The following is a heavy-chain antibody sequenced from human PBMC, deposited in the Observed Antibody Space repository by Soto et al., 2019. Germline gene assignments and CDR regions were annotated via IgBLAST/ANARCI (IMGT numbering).Heavy chain of an antibody. CDR1: NSASGSEG. J-gene: IGHJ4*02. CDR2: IWYDGSNK. CDR3: AREPPYPSYCSTTSCYGAYFDY. V-gene: IGHV3-33*08. D-gene: IGHD2-2*01. Sequence: PGRPRTLSCSTTNSASGSEGLQSAREGTSKGLEWVAVIWYDGSNKYYADSVKGRFTISRDNSKNTLYLQMNSLRAEDTAVYYCAREPPYPSYCSTTSCYGAYFDYWGQGP.